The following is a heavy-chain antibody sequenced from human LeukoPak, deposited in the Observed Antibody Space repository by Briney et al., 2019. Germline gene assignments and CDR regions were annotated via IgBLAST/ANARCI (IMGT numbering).Heavy chain of an antibody. V-gene: IGHV3-74*01. CDR2: ISFDGSDA. D-gene: IGHD2-15*01. CDR3: AKDIIPSLLPRHYYYYGMDV. Sequence: PGGSLRLSCAASGFTFSGFWMHWVRQAPGKGLVWVSCISFDGSDATYVDSVKGRFTISRDNAKNTLHLQMDSLTVEDTAVYYCAKDIIPSLLPRHYYYYGMDVWGQGTTVTVSS. CDR1: GFTFSGFW. J-gene: IGHJ6*02.